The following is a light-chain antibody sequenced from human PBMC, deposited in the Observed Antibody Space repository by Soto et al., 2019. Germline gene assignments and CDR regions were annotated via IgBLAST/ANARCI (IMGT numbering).Light chain of an antibody. V-gene: IGLV2-14*01. CDR1: SSDIGLYNY. J-gene: IGLJ7*01. CDR3: SSLSTTSTPIV. CDR2: EVN. Sequence: QSALSQPASMSGSPGQSITIPCTGASSDIGLYNYVSWYQHHPGKAPKLLISEVNVRPSGLSDRFSASKAGNTASLTISGLQPEDEAYYYCSSLSTTSTPIVFGSGTQLTVL.